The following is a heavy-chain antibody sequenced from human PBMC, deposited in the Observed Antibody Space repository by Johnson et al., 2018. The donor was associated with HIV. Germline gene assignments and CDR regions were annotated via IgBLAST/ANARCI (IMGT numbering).Heavy chain of an antibody. Sequence: VQLVESGGGVVQPGGSLRLSCAASGFTFSSYGLHWVRQAPGKGLEWVAFIRYDGSNKYYADSVKGRFTISRDNSKNTLYLQMNSLSAEDTAVYYCAKDSGYYDSSGYGAFDIWGQGTMVTVSS. CDR3: AKDSGYYDSSGYGAFDI. V-gene: IGHV3-30*02. CDR2: IRYDGSNK. CDR1: GFTFSSYG. J-gene: IGHJ3*02. D-gene: IGHD3-22*01.